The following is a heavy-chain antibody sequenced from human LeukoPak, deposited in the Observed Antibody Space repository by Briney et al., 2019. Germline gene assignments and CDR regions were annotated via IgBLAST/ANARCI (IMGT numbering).Heavy chain of an antibody. Sequence: PGGSLRLSCAASGFTFSDYEMNWVRQAPGKGLEWVSYISISGSTIYYADSVEGRFTISRDNAKNSLFLQMNSLRVEDTAIYYCARSWLAVAGPEYWGQRTLVTVSS. CDR1: GFTFSDYE. J-gene: IGHJ4*02. CDR2: ISISGSTI. D-gene: IGHD6-19*01. V-gene: IGHV3-48*03. CDR3: ARSWLAVAGPEY.